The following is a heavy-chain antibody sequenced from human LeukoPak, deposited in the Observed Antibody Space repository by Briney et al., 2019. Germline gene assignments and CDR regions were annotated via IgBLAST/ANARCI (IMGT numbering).Heavy chain of an antibody. D-gene: IGHD3-10*01. CDR1: GFIFSTYS. Sequence: GGSLRLSCAASGFIFSTYSMNWVRQAPGKGLEWISYISFSGDAMYYADSVMGRFTISRDNAKKSLYLQMNSLRAEDTAVYYCARHFGSGSLDSWGQGALVTVSS. CDR2: ISFSGDAM. J-gene: IGHJ4*02. CDR3: ARHFGSGSLDS. V-gene: IGHV3-48*01.